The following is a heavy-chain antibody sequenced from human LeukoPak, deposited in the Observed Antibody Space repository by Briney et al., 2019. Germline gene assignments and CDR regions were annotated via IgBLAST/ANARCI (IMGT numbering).Heavy chain of an antibody. Sequence: GESLKISCKGSGYSFTSYWIGWVRQMPGKGLEWMGIIYPGDSDTRYGPSFQGQVTISADKSISTAYLQWSSLKASDTAMYYCARRPNRYCSSTSCYEDPYYYYYMDVWGKGTTVTVSS. V-gene: IGHV5-51*01. J-gene: IGHJ6*03. CDR1: GYSFTSYW. CDR3: ARRPNRYCSSTSCYEDPYYYYYMDV. CDR2: IYPGDSDT. D-gene: IGHD2-2*01.